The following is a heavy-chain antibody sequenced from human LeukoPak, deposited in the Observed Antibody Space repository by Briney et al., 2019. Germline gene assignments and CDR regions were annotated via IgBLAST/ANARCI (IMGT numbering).Heavy chain of an antibody. CDR3: ARVAPTRYCSSTSCYMRDGMDV. V-gene: IGHV1-69*13. CDR2: IIPIFGTA. D-gene: IGHD2-2*02. CDR1: GGTFSSYA. Sequence: ASVKVSCKASGGTFSSYAISWVRQAPGQGLEWMGGIIPIFGTANYAQKFQGRVTITADESTSTAYMELSSLRSDDTAVYYCARVAPTRYCSSTSCYMRDGMDVWGQGTTVTVSS. J-gene: IGHJ6*02.